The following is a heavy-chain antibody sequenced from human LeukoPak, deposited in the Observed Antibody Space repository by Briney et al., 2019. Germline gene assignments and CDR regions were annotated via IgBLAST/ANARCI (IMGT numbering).Heavy chain of an antibody. CDR3: ARLPLRRTAVGYYGMDV. V-gene: IGHV1-69*01. CDR2: IIPIVGTA. CDR1: GGTFSSYA. D-gene: IGHD6-13*01. Sequence: SVKVSCKASGGTFSSYAISWVRQAPGQGLEWMGGIIPIVGTANYAQKVQGRVTITADESMSTVYMELSSLRSEDTAVCYCARLPLRRTAVGYYGMDVWGQGTTVTVSS. J-gene: IGHJ6*02.